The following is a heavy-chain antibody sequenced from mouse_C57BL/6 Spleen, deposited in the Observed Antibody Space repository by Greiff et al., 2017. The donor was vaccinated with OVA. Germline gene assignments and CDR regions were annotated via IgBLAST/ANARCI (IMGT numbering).Heavy chain of an antibody. D-gene: IGHD4-1*01. CDR2: INPNNGGT. J-gene: IGHJ3*01. Sequence: EVQLQQSGPELVKPGASVKISCKASGYTFTDYYMNWVKQSHGKSLEWIGDINPNNGGTSYNQKFKGKATLTVDKSSSTAYMELRSLTSEDSAVYYCARELGLGFAYWGQGTLVTVSA. CDR3: ARELGLGFAY. CDR1: GYTFTDYY. V-gene: IGHV1-26*01.